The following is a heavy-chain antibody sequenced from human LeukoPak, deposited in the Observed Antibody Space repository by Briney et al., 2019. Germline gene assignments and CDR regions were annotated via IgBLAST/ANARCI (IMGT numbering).Heavy chain of an antibody. D-gene: IGHD1-1*01. CDR2: VFHSGNT. J-gene: IGHJ6*03. V-gene: IGHV4-39*01. CDR1: GGSISSSLYH. Sequence: SETLSLTCSVSGGSISSSLYHWGWLRQPPGKGLEWIGNVFHSGNTYSSPSLQSRVAFSVDTSKNQFSLKLTSVTATDTAVYYCARQIVGTSWNYYYSYIDVWGKGTSVSVSS. CDR3: ARQIVGTSWNYYYSYIDV.